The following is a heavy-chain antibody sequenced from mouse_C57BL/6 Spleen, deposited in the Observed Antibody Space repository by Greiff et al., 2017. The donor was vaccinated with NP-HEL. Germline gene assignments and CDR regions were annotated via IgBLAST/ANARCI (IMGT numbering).Heavy chain of an antibody. Sequence: EVQLQQSGPELVKPGASVKMSCKASGYTFTDYNMHWVKQSPGKSLEWIGYINPNNGGTSYNQKFKGKATLTVNKSSSTAYMELRSLTSEDSAVYYCARVYYGSSKPLYFDVWGTGTTVTVSS. CDR2: INPNNGGT. J-gene: IGHJ1*03. V-gene: IGHV1-22*01. D-gene: IGHD1-1*01. CDR1: GYTFTDYN. CDR3: ARVYYGSSKPLYFDV.